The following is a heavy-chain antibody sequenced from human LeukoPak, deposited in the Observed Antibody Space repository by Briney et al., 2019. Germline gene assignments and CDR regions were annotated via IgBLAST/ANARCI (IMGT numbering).Heavy chain of an antibody. D-gene: IGHD6-13*01. J-gene: IGHJ4*02. CDR3: AKGPGSSSWYYYFDY. CDR2: ISYDGSNK. CDR1: GFTFSSNG. Sequence: PGRSLRLSCAASGFTFSSNGMHWVRQAPGKGLEWVAVISYDGSNKYYADSVKGRFTISRDNSENTLYLQMNSLRAEDTAVYYCAKGPGSSSWYYYFDYWGQGTLVTVSS. V-gene: IGHV3-30*18.